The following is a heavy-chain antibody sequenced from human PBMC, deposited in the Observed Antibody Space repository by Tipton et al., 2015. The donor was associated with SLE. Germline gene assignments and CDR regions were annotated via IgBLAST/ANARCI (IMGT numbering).Heavy chain of an antibody. Sequence: QLMQSGAEVKKPGSSVKVSCKASGGTFSSYAISWVRQAPGQGLEWMGWISAYNGNTNYAQKLQGRVTMTTDTSTSTAYMELRSLRSDDTAVYYCARFRDDSSGRDAFDIWGQGTMVTVSS. V-gene: IGHV1-18*01. CDR3: ARFRDDSSGRDAFDI. CDR1: GGTFSSYA. CDR2: ISAYNGNT. D-gene: IGHD3-22*01. J-gene: IGHJ3*02.